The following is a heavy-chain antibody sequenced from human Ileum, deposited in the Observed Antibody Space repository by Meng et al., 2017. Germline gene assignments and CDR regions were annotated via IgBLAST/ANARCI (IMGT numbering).Heavy chain of an antibody. J-gene: IGHJ4*02. D-gene: IGHD4-17*01. CDR3: AGRRPYGDYPISNY. V-gene: IGHV1-8*01. CDR1: GYTFSRYD. Sequence: QGARVQVGAGVKEPGGSVKGSCKAVGYTFSRYDINWGRQATGQGVEWMGWMNPNSGNTNYAQKFHGRVTMTRNTSISTAYLELSSLISEDTAIYYCAGRRPYGDYPISNYWGQGTLVTVSS. CDR2: MNPNSGNT.